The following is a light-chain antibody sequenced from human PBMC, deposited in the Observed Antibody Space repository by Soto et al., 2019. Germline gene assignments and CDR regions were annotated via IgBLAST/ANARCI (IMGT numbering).Light chain of an antibody. CDR2: KAS. V-gene: IGKV1-5*03. CDR3: QHYNSYSEA. Sequence: DIQMTQSPSTLSGSVGDRVTITCRASQTISSWLAWYQQKPGKAPKLLIYKASTLKSGVPSRFSGSGSETEFTLTISSLQPDDFGTYYCQHYNSYSEALGQGTKVDI. J-gene: IGKJ1*01. CDR1: QTISSW.